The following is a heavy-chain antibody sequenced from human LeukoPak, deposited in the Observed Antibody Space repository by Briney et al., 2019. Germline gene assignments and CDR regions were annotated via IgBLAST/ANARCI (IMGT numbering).Heavy chain of an antibody. Sequence: SETLSLTCTVSGGSISSYYWSWIRQPPGKGLEWIGYIYYSGSTNYNPSLKSRVTISVDTSKNQFSLKLSSVTAADTAVYYCARGGGARVVAATDYYYYYGMDVWGQGTTVTVSS. V-gene: IGHV4-59*12. CDR3: ARGGGARVVAATDYYYYYGMDV. D-gene: IGHD2-15*01. CDR1: GGSISSYY. CDR2: IYYSGST. J-gene: IGHJ6*02.